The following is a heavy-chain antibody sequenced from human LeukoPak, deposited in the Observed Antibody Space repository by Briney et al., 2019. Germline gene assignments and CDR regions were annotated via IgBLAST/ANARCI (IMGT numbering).Heavy chain of an antibody. D-gene: IGHD5-18*01. CDR1: GGSINSDDY. CDR2: INNSGNK. CDR3: ARDGYNYGGRLLDY. Sequence: PSETLSLTCTVSGGSINSDDYWSWIRQSPGKGLEWIGHINNSGNKYYNPSLRSRVTISVDTSRNQFSLMLNSVTAADTAMYYCARDGYNYGGRLLDYWGQGTLVTVSS. J-gene: IGHJ4*02. V-gene: IGHV4-30-4*02.